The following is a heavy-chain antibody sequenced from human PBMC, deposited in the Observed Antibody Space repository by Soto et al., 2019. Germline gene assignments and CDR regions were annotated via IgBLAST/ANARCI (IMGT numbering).Heavy chain of an antibody. CDR1: GASISTSIYY. D-gene: IGHD6-19*01. CDR2: IYYSGST. Sequence: SETLSLTCTVSGASISTSIYYWGWIRQPPGKGLEWIGTIYYSGSTYYNPSLKSRVTISVDPSKSQFSLRLTSVTATDTAVYYCASQASGWYPDYWGQGTLVTVSS. V-gene: IGHV4-39*07. CDR3: ASQASGWYPDY. J-gene: IGHJ4*02.